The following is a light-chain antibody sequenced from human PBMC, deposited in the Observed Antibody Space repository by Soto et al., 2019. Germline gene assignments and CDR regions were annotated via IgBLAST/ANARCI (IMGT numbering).Light chain of an antibody. CDR3: QQYGSSPPYT. Sequence: EIVLTQSPGTLSLSPGERATLSCRASQSVSSSYLAWYQQKPGQAPRLLIYGASSRATRIPDRFSGSGSGTDFTLTITRLEPEDFAVYYCQQYGSSPPYTFGQGTKLDIK. V-gene: IGKV3-20*01. J-gene: IGKJ2*01. CDR2: GAS. CDR1: QSVSSSY.